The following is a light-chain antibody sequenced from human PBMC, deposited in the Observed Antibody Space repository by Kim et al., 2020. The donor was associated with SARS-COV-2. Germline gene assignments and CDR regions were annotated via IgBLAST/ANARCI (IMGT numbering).Light chain of an antibody. CDR1: KLGDKY. J-gene: IGLJ3*02. Sequence: SYELTQPPSVSVSPGLTASITCSGDKLGDKYVCWYQQKPGQSPVVVIYQDNKRPSGIPERFSGSNSGNTATLTISGTQAMDEADYFCQAWDSSWVFGGGTKLTVL. V-gene: IGLV3-1*01. CDR3: QAWDSSWV. CDR2: QDN.